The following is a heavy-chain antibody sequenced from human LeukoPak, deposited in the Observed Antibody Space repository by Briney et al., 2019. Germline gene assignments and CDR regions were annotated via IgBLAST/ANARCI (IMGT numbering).Heavy chain of an antibody. Sequence: PSETLSLTCAVYGGSFSGYYWSWIRQPPGKGLEWIGEINHSGSTNYNPSLKSRVTISVDTSKNQFSMKLSSVTAAATAVYYCARAPRRNYCSSTSCYSYYYYGMDVWGQGTTVTVSS. D-gene: IGHD2-2*01. V-gene: IGHV4-34*01. J-gene: IGHJ6*02. CDR2: INHSGST. CDR3: ARAPRRNYCSSTSCYSYYYYGMDV. CDR1: GGSFSGYY.